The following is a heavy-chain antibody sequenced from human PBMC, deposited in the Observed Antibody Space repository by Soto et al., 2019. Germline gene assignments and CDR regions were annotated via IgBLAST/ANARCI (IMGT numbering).Heavy chain of an antibody. CDR3: ARGEMATDY. D-gene: IGHD5-12*01. CDR1: GFTFSIYW. J-gene: IGHJ4*02. Sequence: GSLRLSCAASGFTFSIYWMSWVRQAPGKGLEWVANIKQDGSEKYYVDSVKGRFTISRDNAKNSLYLQMNSLRAEDTAVYYCARGEMATDYWGQGTLVTVSS. CDR2: IKQDGSEK. V-gene: IGHV3-7*03.